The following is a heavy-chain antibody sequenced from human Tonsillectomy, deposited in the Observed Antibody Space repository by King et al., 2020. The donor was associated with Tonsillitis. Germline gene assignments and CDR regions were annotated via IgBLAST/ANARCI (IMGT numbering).Heavy chain of an antibody. CDR1: GGSISSGSHY. J-gene: IGHJ4*02. V-gene: IGHV4-39*01. CDR2: SYYSEST. D-gene: IGHD3-22*01. CDR3: ARWVDYDSSGYCFDY. Sequence: LQLQESGPGLVKPSETLSLTCTVSGGSISSGSHYWGWIRQPPGGGLGWIGSSYYSESTYYNPSLKSRVTISVDKSKNQFSLKLSSVTAADTAVYYCARWVDYDSSGYCFDYWGQGTLVTVSS.